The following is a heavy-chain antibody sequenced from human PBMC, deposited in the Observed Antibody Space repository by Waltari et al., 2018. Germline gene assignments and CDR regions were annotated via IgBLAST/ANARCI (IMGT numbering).Heavy chain of an antibody. CDR3: AKAGGIHNYPLDP. D-gene: IGHD1-26*01. CDR2: ISSDGSGK. Sequence: QVEEFGGGVVQPGGSLRLSCVASGYPFNNYGMHWVRQAPGKGRKWLAVISSDGSGKYYADSVKGRFTMSRDNSKNTVYLQMNSLRPEDTAVYYCAKAGGIHNYPLDPWGQGTLVTVSS. J-gene: IGHJ5*02. V-gene: IGHV3-30*18. CDR1: GYPFNNYG.